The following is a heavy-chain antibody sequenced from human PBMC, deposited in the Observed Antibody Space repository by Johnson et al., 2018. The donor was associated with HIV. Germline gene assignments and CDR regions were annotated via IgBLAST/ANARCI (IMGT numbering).Heavy chain of an antibody. J-gene: IGHJ3*02. CDR2: ISYDGGNN. Sequence: VQLVESGGGVVQPGRSLRLSCAASGFLFSRYAMHWVRQAPGKGLEWVAVISYDGGNNYYADSVKGRFTISRDNSNNTLYLQMNSLRAGDTAVYYCARGLGLSDAFDIWGQGTMVTVSS. CDR1: GFLFSRYA. D-gene: IGHD6-19*01. CDR3: ARGLGLSDAFDI. V-gene: IGHV3-30-3*01.